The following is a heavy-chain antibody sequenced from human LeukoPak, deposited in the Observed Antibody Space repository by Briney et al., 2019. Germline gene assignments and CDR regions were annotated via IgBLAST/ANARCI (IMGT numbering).Heavy chain of an antibody. CDR1: GFTFNSYE. CDR2: ISSSGTTI. J-gene: IGHJ4*02. V-gene: IGHV3-48*03. D-gene: IGHD2-2*02. CDR3: ARGGIPPDY. Sequence: PGGSLRLSCAASGFTFNSYEMNWVRQAPGKGLDWVSYISSSGTTIYYADSVKGRFTISSDNAKNSLYLQMNSLRAEDTAVYYCARGGIPPDYWGQGTLVTVSS.